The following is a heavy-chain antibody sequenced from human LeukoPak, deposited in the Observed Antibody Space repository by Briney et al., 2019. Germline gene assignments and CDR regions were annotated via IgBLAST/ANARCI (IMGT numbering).Heavy chain of an antibody. J-gene: IGHJ4*02. CDR2: IYYSGYT. CDR3: ARDPGPYCTTTSCYVDY. V-gene: IGHV4-61*01. Sequence: SETLSLTCTVSGGSISSSSYYWSWIRQPPGKGLEWIGCIYYSGYTNYNPSLKSRVTMSVVTSKNQFSLKVSSVTAADTAVYYCARDPGPYCTTTSCYVDYWGRGTLVTVSS. D-gene: IGHD2-2*01. CDR1: GGSISSSSYY.